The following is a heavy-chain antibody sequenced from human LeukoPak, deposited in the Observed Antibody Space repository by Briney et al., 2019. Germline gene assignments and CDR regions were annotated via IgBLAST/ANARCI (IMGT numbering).Heavy chain of an antibody. CDR2: INHSGGST. Sequence: ASVKVSCKASGYTFTCYGISWVRQAPGQGLEWMGIINHSGGSTSYAQKFPGRVTMTRDMSTSTVYMELSSLRSEDTAVYYCARTDYGDYGDYWGQGTLVTVSS. D-gene: IGHD4-17*01. V-gene: IGHV1-46*01. J-gene: IGHJ4*02. CDR1: GYTFTCYG. CDR3: ARTDYGDYGDY.